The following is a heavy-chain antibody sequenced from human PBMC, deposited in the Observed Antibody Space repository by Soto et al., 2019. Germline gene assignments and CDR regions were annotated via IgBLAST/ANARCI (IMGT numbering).Heavy chain of an antibody. D-gene: IGHD5-18*01. CDR1: GGTFSSYA. V-gene: IGHV1-69*12. Sequence: QVQLVQSGAEVKKPGSSVKVSCKASGGTFSSYAISWVRQAPGQGLEWMGGIIPIFGTANYAQKFQGRVTITADESTSTAYMGLSSPKSEDTAVYYCCGNFRIPLWPPLDYWGQGTLVTVSS. CDR3: CGNFRIPLWPPLDY. J-gene: IGHJ4*02. CDR2: IIPIFGTA.